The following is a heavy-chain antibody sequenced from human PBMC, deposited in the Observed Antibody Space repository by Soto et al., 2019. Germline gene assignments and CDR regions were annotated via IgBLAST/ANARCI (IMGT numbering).Heavy chain of an antibody. Sequence: PGGSLRLSCAASGFTFSSYGMHWVRQAPGKGLEWVAVIWYDGSNKYYADSVKGRFTISRDNSKNTLYLQMNSLRAEDTAVYYCASSSSWSSPFDYWGQGTLVTVSS. CDR2: IWYDGSNK. D-gene: IGHD6-13*01. J-gene: IGHJ4*02. CDR3: ASSSSWSSPFDY. V-gene: IGHV3-33*01. CDR1: GFTFSSYG.